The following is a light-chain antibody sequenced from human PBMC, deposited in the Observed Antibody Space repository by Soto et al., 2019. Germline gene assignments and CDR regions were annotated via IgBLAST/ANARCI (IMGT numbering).Light chain of an antibody. CDR1: QNINNK. V-gene: IGKV3-15*01. J-gene: IGKJ4*01. CDR2: GAS. CDR3: QHYNNWPLT. Sequence: EIVVTQSPATLSLSPGQRATLSCRTSQNINNKLVWYQQKPGQAPRLLIYGASTRATGIPARFSGSGSGTEFTLTISGLQSEDFAVYSCQHYNNWPLTFGGGTKVEIK.